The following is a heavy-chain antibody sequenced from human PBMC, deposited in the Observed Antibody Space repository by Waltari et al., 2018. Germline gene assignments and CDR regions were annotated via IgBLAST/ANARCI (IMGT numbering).Heavy chain of an antibody. V-gene: IGHV1-69*12. J-gene: IGHJ4*02. CDR1: GGTFSSYA. CDR2: IIPIFGTA. D-gene: IGHD2-2*02. CDR3: ARAAHYCSSTSCYTGEFDY. Sequence: QVQLVQSGAEVKKPGSSVKVSCKASGGTFSSYAISWVRKAPGQGLEWMGGIIPIFGTANYAQKFQGRVTITADESTSTAYMELSSLRSEDTAVYYCARAAHYCSSTSCYTGEFDYWGQGTLVTVSS.